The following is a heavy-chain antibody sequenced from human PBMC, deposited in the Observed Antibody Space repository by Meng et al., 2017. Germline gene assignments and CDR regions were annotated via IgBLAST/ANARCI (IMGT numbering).Heavy chain of an antibody. V-gene: IGHV4-4*07. CDR1: GGSISSYY. J-gene: IGHJ6*02. CDR3: ARDERGKTVYGSGSYCTGGRGDYYYGMDV. Sequence: SETLSLTCTVSGGSISSYYCSCIRQPAGKGLEWIGRIYTSGSTNYNPSLKSRVTMSVDPSKNQSSLKLSSVTAADTAVYYCARDERGKTVYGSGSYCTGGRGDYYYGMDVWGQGTTVTASS. D-gene: IGHD3-10*01. CDR2: IYTSGST.